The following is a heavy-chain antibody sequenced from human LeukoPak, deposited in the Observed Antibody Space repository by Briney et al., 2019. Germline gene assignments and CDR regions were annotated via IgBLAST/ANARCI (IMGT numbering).Heavy chain of an antibody. J-gene: IGHJ4*02. D-gene: IGHD1-26*01. CDR2: INSDGSST. CDR1: GFTFSSYW. Sequence: GGSLRLSCAASGFTFSSYWMHWVRQAPGKGLVWVSRINSDGSSTNYADSVKGRFTISRDNAKSTLYLQMNSLRAEDTAVYYCARDSWEVPGPYWGQGTLVTVSS. CDR3: ARDSWEVPGPY. V-gene: IGHV3-74*01.